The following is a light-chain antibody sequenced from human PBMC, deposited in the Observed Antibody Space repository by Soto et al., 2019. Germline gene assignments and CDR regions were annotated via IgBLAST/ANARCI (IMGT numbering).Light chain of an antibody. CDR3: QSYDSRLNAYV. J-gene: IGLJ1*01. CDR2: GNN. V-gene: IGLV1-40*01. Sequence: QSVLTQPPSVSGAPGQRVTISCTGSSSSIGAGYDVHWYHQLPGAAPKLLVSGNNNRPSGVPDRFSASKSGTSASLAITGLQTADEAQYYCQSYDSRLNAYVFGTGTKLTVL. CDR1: SSSIGAGYD.